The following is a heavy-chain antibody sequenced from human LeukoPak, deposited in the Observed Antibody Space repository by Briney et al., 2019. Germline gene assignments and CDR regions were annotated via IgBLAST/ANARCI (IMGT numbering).Heavy chain of an antibody. V-gene: IGHV1-18*01. CDR1: GYTFTSYG. D-gene: IGHD3-22*01. J-gene: IGHJ4*02. CDR3: ARDSITMIKDF. Sequence: ASVKVSCKTSGYTFTSYGVSWVRQAPGQGLEWMGWISPYNGNTNYAQKLQGRMTMTTDTPTSTAYMELRSLRSDDTAVYYCARDSITMIKDFWGQGTLVTVSS. CDR2: ISPYNGNT.